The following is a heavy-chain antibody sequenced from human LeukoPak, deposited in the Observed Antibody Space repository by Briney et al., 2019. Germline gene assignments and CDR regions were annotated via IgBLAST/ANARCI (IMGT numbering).Heavy chain of an antibody. D-gene: IGHD3-10*01. CDR1: GFTFSSYA. V-gene: IGHV3-23*01. J-gene: IGHJ4*02. CDR2: ISGSGGST. CDR3: ASGGYHATYFDY. Sequence: PGGSLRLSCAASGFTFSSYAMTWVRQAPGKGLEWVSAISGSGGSTYYADSVKGRFTISRDNSKNTLYLQMNSLRAEDTAVYYCASGGYHATYFDYWGQGTLVTVSS.